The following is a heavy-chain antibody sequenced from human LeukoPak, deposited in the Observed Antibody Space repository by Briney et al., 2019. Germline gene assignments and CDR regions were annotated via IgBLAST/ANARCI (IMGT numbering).Heavy chain of an antibody. Sequence: SETLSLTCTVSGGSVSSGSYYWSWIRQPPGKGLEWIGYIYYSGSTSYNPSLKSRVTISVDTSKNQFSLKLSSVTAADTAVYYCARVENDSSGYYYAYWGQGTLVTVSS. V-gene: IGHV4-61*01. CDR1: GGSVSSGSYY. CDR2: IYYSGST. J-gene: IGHJ4*02. CDR3: ARVENDSSGYYYAY. D-gene: IGHD3-22*01.